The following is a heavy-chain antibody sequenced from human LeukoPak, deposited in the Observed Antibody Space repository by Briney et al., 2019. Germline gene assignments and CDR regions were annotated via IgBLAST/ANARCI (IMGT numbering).Heavy chain of an antibody. D-gene: IGHD2-2*01. Sequence: GGCLRLCCSIYGFTLISYWMYSVRQARGKGLVLVERINSDGSTTSYADSVKGRFTISRDNAKNTLYLQMNRLRPDETAVYYCTIVDDSTSYYFDYWAKGTLVTVFS. J-gene: IGHJ4*02. V-gene: IGHV3-74*01. CDR3: TIVDDSTSYYFDY. CDR1: GFTLISYW. CDR2: INSDGSTT.